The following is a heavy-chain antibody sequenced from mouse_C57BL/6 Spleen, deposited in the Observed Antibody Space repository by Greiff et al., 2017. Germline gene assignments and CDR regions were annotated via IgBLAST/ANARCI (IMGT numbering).Heavy chain of an antibody. CDR1: GYTFTDYY. CDR3: ARRYYGSSYGAMDY. Sequence: VQLVESGAELVRPGASVKLSCKASGYTFTDYYINWVKQRPGQGLEWIARIYPGSGNTYYNEKFKGKATLTAEKSSSTAYMQLSSLTSEDSAVYFCARRYYGSSYGAMDYWGQGTSVTVSS. D-gene: IGHD1-1*01. CDR2: IYPGSGNT. V-gene: IGHV1-76*01. J-gene: IGHJ4*01.